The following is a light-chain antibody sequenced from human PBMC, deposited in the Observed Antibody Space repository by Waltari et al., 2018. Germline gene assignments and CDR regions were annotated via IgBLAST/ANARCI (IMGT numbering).Light chain of an antibody. V-gene: IGKV3-15*01. CDR2: GAS. Sequence: VVMTQSPATLSVSPGEGVTLSCRASQFIGTNLARYQQRPGQAPRLLIYGASSRAAGVPARFSGSGSGTEFTLAISDLKSEDSAVYYCQHYHNWPPWTFGQGTKVEIK. CDR3: QHYHNWPPWT. J-gene: IGKJ1*01. CDR1: QFIGTN.